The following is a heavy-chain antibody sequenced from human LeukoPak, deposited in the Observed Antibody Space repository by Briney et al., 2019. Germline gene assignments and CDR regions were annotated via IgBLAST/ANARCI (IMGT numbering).Heavy chain of an antibody. CDR1: TGSMRDYY. V-gene: IGHV4-59*08. J-gene: IGHJ4*02. CDR3: ARHVLGDCYKNARIDY. Sequence: PSETLPPTYTVSTGSMRDYYWSWIRQPPGKGLEWIGYIFSSGSSNYNPSLKSRVTISVDTSKNQFSLRLSSVTAADTAVYYCARHVLGDCYKNARIDYWGQGTLVTVSS. CDR2: IFSSGSS. D-gene: IGHD5-24*01.